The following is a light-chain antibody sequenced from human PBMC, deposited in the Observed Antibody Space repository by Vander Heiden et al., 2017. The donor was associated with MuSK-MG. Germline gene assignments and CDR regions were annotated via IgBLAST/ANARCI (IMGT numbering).Light chain of an antibody. Sequence: SYELTQPPSVTVSPGQTVSITCSGGNLGNRYVSWYQQKPGQSHVAPIYPDRPPPSGIPDCVSGSNSAATVTLTRRGAQAVDDSYYSSQEWNSNTWVFGGGTKLTVL. CDR3: QEWNSNTWV. V-gene: IGLV3-1*01. CDR1: NLGNRY. CDR2: PDR. J-gene: IGLJ3*02.